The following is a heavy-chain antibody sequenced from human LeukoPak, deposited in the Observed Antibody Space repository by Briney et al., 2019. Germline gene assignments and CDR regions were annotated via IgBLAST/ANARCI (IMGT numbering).Heavy chain of an antibody. CDR3: ARRAAAAGTIPEYYLDY. Sequence: SETLSLTCTVSGGSISSHHWGWIRQPPGKGLEWIGTIFYTGNTYYSPSLKTRVTMSVATSKNHFSLNLSSVTAADTAFYYCARRAAAAGTIPEYYLDYWGQGTLVTVSS. CDR2: IFYTGNT. D-gene: IGHD6-13*01. V-gene: IGHV4-39*02. CDR1: GGSISSHH. J-gene: IGHJ4*02.